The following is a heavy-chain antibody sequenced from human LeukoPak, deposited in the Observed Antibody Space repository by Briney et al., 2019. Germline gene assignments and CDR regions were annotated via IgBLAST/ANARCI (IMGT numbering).Heavy chain of an antibody. J-gene: IGHJ6*03. V-gene: IGHV3-53*01. Sequence: GGSLRLSCAASGFTVSSNYMSWVRKAPGKGLEWVSVIYSGGSTYYADSVKGRFTISRDNSKNTLYLQMNSLRAEDTAVYYCAREDYGGIMDVWGKGTTVTASS. CDR1: GFTVSSNY. CDR3: AREDYGGIMDV. D-gene: IGHD4-23*01. CDR2: IYSGGST.